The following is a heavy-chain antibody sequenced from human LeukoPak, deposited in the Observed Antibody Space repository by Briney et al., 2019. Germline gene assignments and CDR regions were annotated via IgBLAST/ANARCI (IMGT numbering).Heavy chain of an antibody. CDR1: GYTFTSYA. CDR2: INAGNGNT. J-gene: IGHJ4*02. V-gene: IGHV1-3*01. D-gene: IGHD3-22*01. CDR3: ARVKGYYDSSGCDY. Sequence: ASVKVSCKASGYTFTSYAMHWVRQAPGQRLEWKGWINAGNGNTKYSQKFQGRVTITRDTSASTAYMELSSLRSEDTAVYYCARVKGYYDSSGCDYWGQGTLVTVSS.